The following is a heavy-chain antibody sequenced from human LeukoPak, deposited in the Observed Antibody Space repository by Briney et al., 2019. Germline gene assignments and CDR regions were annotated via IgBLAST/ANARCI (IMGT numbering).Heavy chain of an antibody. CDR3: TTDLGTYYHGSQRLIPIDY. V-gene: IGHV3-15*01. J-gene: IGHJ4*02. Sequence: GGSLRLSCVDSGFTFTNAWMSWVRQAPGKGLEWIGRIKSKTDGETTNYAEPVRGRFTISRDDSKSAVYLQMNGLKIEDTAVYYCTTDLGTYYHGSQRLIPIDYWGQGTLVTVSS. CDR2: IKSKTDGETT. D-gene: IGHD3-10*01. CDR1: GFTFTNAW.